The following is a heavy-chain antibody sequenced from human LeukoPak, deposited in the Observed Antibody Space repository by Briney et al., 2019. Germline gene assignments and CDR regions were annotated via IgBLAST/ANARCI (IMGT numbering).Heavy chain of an antibody. CDR1: GFTFSSYA. CDR2: ISYDGSNK. J-gene: IGHJ4*02. CDR3: ASPRTTYCSSSSCGVGFDY. D-gene: IGHD2-2*01. V-gene: IGHV3-30-3*01. Sequence: GGSLRLSCAASGFTFSSYAIHWVRQAPGKGLEWVAVISYDGSNKYYADSVKGRFTISRDNSKNTLYLQMNSLRAEDTAVYYCASPRTTYCSSSSCGVGFDYWGQGTLVTVSS.